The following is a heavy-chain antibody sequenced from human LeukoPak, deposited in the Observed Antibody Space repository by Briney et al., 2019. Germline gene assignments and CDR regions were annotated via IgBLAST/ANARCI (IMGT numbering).Heavy chain of an antibody. Sequence: SETLSLTCAVYGGSFSGYYWSWIRQPPGKGLEWIGEINHSGSTNYNPSLKSRVTISVDMSKNQFSLKLSSVTAADTAVYYCARGIAGGSGSYVWFDPWGQGTLVTVSS. V-gene: IGHV4-34*01. CDR3: ARGIAGGSGSYVWFDP. J-gene: IGHJ5*02. D-gene: IGHD3-10*01. CDR2: INHSGST. CDR1: GGSFSGYY.